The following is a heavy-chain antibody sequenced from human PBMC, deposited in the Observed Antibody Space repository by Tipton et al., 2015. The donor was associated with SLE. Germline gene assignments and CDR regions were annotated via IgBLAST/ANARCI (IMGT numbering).Heavy chain of an antibody. Sequence: GSLRLSCVGSGFDFSSSDMNWVRQAPGKGLEWLAYITYSGSTIYYTDSVRGRFTISRDNAKNSIYLHMNSLRADDTAIYYCASPGLGPFFGVAQFNFWGHGTLVTVS. D-gene: IGHD3-3*01. CDR2: ITYSGSTI. J-gene: IGHJ1*01. CDR1: GFDFSSSD. V-gene: IGHV3-48*03. CDR3: ASPGLGPFFGVAQFNF.